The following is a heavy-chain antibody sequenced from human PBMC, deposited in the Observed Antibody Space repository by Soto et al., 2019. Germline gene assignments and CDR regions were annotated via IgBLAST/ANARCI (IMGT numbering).Heavy chain of an antibody. V-gene: IGHV4-59*01. CDR1: GGSLSTYS. D-gene: IGHD6-13*01. CDR2: IYYSGST. CDR3: ASDRSSSQDQGYVMDV. Sequence: PSETLSLTCTVAGGSLSTYSWNWIRQPPGKGLEWIGYIYYSGSTGYNPCLKSRDTVSVDTSKNPFCLKLRSVAAAHTAVYYCASDRSSSQDQGYVMDVWGQATTDIV. J-gene: IGHJ6*02.